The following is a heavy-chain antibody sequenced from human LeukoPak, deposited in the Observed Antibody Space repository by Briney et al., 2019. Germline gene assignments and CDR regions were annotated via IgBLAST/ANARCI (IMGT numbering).Heavy chain of an antibody. J-gene: IGHJ4*02. CDR1: GYTFTGWY. Sequence: ASVKVSCKASGYTFTGWYMHWVRQAPGQELEWMGWIKPDSGGTDYAQKFQGRVTMTRDTSISTDYMELSRLTSDDTAVYYCARDAETLINWGSADYFDYWGQGTLVTVSS. D-gene: IGHD7-27*01. V-gene: IGHV1-2*02. CDR3: ARDAETLINWGSADYFDY. CDR2: IKPDSGGT.